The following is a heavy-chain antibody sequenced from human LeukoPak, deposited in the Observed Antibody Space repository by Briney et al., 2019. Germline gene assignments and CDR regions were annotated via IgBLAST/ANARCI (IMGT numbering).Heavy chain of an antibody. CDR2: IVVDTGYT. V-gene: IGHV1-58*02. J-gene: IGHJ6*04. D-gene: IGHD5-12*01. CDR3: AADLMPQTGYAYGMGV. CDR1: GFTFTTSA. Sequence: ASVNVSCKASGFTFTTSAMQWVRQARGQRLEWIGWIVVDTGYTNYAQTFQERLTITRDMSTSTAYMDLSSLRSEDTAVYYCAADLMPQTGYAYGMGVWGGGTRVRVSS.